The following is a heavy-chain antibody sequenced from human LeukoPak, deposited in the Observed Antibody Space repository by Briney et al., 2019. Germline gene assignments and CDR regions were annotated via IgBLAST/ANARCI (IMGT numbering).Heavy chain of an antibody. CDR1: GFPFSSYN. Sequence: PGGSLRLSCAASGFPFSSYNMNWVRQAPGKGLEWVSSISSSGNYIYYTDSVKGRFTISRDSARNSLYLLMNSLRAEDTAVYYCAREHLAPYFASDSSSSGTFDYWGQGTRVTVSS. V-gene: IGHV3-21*01. D-gene: IGHD6-6*01. CDR3: AREHLAPYFASDSSSSGTFDY. CDR2: ISSSGNYI. J-gene: IGHJ4*02.